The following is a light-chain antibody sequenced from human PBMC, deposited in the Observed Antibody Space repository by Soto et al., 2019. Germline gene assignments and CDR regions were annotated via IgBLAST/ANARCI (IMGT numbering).Light chain of an antibody. CDR1: TSDVGAYNL. CDR2: EVT. V-gene: IGLV2-23*02. Sequence: QSVLTQPASVSGSPVQSITISCTGTTSDVGAYNLVSWYQHHPGKAPQLIIFEVTKRPSGVSDRFSGSKSGNTASLTISGLLGEDEADYYCCSFAGRSPPTSVFGTGTKVTVL. CDR3: CSFAGRSPPTSV. J-gene: IGLJ1*01.